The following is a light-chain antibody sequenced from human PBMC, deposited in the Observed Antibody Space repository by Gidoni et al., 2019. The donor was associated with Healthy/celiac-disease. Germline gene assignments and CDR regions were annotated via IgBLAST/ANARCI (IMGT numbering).Light chain of an antibody. CDR2: AAS. J-gene: IGKJ1*01. CDR3: QQSYSTPWT. V-gene: IGKV1-39*01. CDR1: QSISSY. Sequence: IQMTQSPSSLSASVGDRVTITCRASQSISSYLNWYQQKPGKAPKLLIYAASSLQSGVPSMFSGSGSGTDFTLTISSLQPEDVATYNCQQSYSTPWTFGQGTKVEIK.